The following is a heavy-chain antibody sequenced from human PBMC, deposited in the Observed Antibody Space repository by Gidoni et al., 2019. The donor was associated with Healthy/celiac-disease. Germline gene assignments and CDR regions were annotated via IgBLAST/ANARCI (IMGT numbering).Heavy chain of an antibody. CDR2: INHSGST. D-gene: IGHD3-10*01. Sequence: QVQLQQWGAGLLKPSETLSLTCAVHGGSFSGYYWSWIRPPPGKGLEWIGEINHSGSTNYNPSLKSRVTISVDTSKNQFSLKLSSVTAADTAVYYCARGGPMAAKKNDYWGQGTLVTVSS. V-gene: IGHV4-34*01. CDR1: GGSFSGYY. J-gene: IGHJ4*02. CDR3: ARGGPMAAKKNDY.